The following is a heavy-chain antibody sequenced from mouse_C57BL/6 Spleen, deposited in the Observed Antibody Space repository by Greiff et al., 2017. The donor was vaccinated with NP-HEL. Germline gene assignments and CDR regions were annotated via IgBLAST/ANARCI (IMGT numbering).Heavy chain of an antibody. D-gene: IGHD1-1*01. J-gene: IGHJ3*01. CDR1: GYAFSSSW. Sequence: VKLMESGPELVKPGASVKISCKASGYAFSSSWMNWVKQRPGKGLEWIGRIYPGDGDTNYNGKFKGKATLTADKSSSTAYMQLSSLTSEDSAVYFCARDYYGSSPSYWGQGTLVTVSA. CDR3: ARDYYGSSPSY. V-gene: IGHV1-82*01. CDR2: IYPGDGDT.